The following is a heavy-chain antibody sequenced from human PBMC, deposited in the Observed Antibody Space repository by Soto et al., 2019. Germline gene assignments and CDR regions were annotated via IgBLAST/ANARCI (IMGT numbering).Heavy chain of an antibody. J-gene: IGHJ5*02. CDR3: ARDYYDSSGYYYWFDP. V-gene: IGHV1-46*01. CDR2: INPSGGST. CDR1: GYTFTSYY. Sequence: ASVKVACKASGYTFTSYYMHWVRQAPGQGLEWMGIINPSGGSTSYAQKFQGRVTMTRDTSTSTVYMEPSSLRSEDTAVYYCARDYYDSSGYYYWFDPWGQGTLVTVSS. D-gene: IGHD3-22*01.